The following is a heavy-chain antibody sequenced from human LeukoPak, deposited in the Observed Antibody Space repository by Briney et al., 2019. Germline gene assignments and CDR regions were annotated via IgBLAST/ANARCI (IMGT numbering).Heavy chain of an antibody. V-gene: IGHV3-33*08. CDR3: ARDFEFTTEDTFASPDY. CDR2: IWYDASKE. CDR1: AFTFSTYA. Sequence: GGSLRLSCAASAFTFSTYAMHWVRQAPGKGLEWVAVIWYDASKEYYQNSVEGRFTISRDDSKNTLYLQMNSLRPEDTAMYYCARDFEFTTEDTFASPDYWGQGTLVTVSS. J-gene: IGHJ4*02. D-gene: IGHD5-18*01.